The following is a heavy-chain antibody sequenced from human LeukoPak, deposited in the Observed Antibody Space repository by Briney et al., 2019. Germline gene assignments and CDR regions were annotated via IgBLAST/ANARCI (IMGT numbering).Heavy chain of an antibody. CDR3: ARSEGDYWSTFDY. CDR1: GFTFRNFV. J-gene: IGHJ4*02. D-gene: IGHD4-17*01. Sequence: GGSLRLSCAASGFTFRNFVMNWVRQAPGKGLEWVSYISSSSSTIYYADSVKGRFTISRDNAKNSLYLQMNSLRDEDTAVYYCARSEGDYWSTFDYWGQGTLVTVSS. CDR2: ISSSSSTI. V-gene: IGHV3-48*02.